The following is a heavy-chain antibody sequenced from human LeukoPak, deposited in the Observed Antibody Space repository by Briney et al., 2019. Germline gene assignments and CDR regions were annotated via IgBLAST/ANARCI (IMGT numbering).Heavy chain of an antibody. V-gene: IGHV3-21*01. CDR1: GFTFSSYS. CDR3: ASTYYSGGSCYSGGVDN. J-gene: IGHJ4*02. D-gene: IGHD2-15*01. CDR2: ISSSSSYI. Sequence: GGSLRLSCAASGFTFSSYSMNWVRQAPGKGLEWVSSISSSSSYIYYADSVKGRFTISRDNAKNSLYLQMNSLRAEDTAVYYCASTYYSGGSCYSGGVDNWGQGTLVTVSS.